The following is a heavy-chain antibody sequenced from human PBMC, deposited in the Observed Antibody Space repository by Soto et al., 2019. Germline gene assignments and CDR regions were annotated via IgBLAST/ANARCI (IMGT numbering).Heavy chain of an antibody. CDR2: IYYSGST. CDR3: ARFGELDCFDY. J-gene: IGHJ4*02. Sequence: PSETLSLTCTVSGGSISSYYWSWIRQPPGKGLEWIGYIYYSGSTNYNPSLKSRVTISVDTSKNQFSLKLSSVTAADTAVYYCARFGELDCFDYWGQGTLVTVSS. V-gene: IGHV4-59*08. D-gene: IGHD3-10*01. CDR1: GGSISSYY.